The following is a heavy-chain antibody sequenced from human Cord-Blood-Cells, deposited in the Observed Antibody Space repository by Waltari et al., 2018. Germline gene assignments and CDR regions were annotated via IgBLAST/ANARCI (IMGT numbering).Heavy chain of an antibody. J-gene: IGHJ4*02. CDR1: VGSISSGGYY. CDR3: ARDSDDSSGYYYDY. D-gene: IGHD3-22*01. Sequence: QVQLQESGPGLVKPSQTLSLTCTVSVGSISSGGYYWSWIRPHPGKGLEWIGYIYYSGSTYYNPSLKSRVTISVDTSKNQFSLKLSSVTAADTAVYYCARDSDDSSGYYYDYWGQGTLVTVSS. V-gene: IGHV4-31*03. CDR2: IYYSGST.